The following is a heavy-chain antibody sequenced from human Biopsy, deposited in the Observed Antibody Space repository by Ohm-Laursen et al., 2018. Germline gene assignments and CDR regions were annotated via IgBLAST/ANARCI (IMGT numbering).Heavy chain of an antibody. CDR1: GASVKTSGYF. CDR3: ARTPRDSFWSGSYKRGLWFDP. J-gene: IGHJ5*02. V-gene: IGHV4-61*08. Sequence: SDTLSLTCSVSGASVKTSGYFWTWIRQPPGKGLEWIGHVYNGGITNYNPSLKSRVTISKDTSKNQFSLQVNSVTAADTAVYYCARTPRDSFWSGSYKRGLWFDPWGQGTLVIVSS. D-gene: IGHD3-3*01. CDR2: VYNGGIT.